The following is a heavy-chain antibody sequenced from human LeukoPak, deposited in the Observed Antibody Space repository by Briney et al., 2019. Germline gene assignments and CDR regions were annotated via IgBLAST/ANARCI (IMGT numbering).Heavy chain of an antibody. D-gene: IGHD3-3*01. CDR2: ISGSGGST. V-gene: IGHV3-23*01. CDR3: ATRPIFGGSPG. Sequence: GGSLRLSCAASGFTFSSYAMSWVRQAPGKGLEWVSAISGSGGSTYYADSVKGRLTISRDNSKNTLYLQMNSLRAEDTAVYYCATRPIFGGSPGWGQGTMVTVSS. J-gene: IGHJ3*01. CDR1: GFTFSSYA.